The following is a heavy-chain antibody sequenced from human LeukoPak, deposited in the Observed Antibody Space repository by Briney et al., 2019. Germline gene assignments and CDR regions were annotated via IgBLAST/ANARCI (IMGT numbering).Heavy chain of an antibody. CDR1: GFTFSSYW. J-gene: IGHJ4*02. CDR2: IKQDGSEK. D-gene: IGHD4-11*01. CDR3: AREGSNYYFDY. Sequence: GGSLRLSCAASGFTFSSYWMSWVRQAPGKGLEWVANIKQDGSEKYYVDSVKGRFTISRDNAKNSLYLQMNSLRAEATAVYYCAREGSNYYFDYWGQGTLVTVSS. V-gene: IGHV3-7*01.